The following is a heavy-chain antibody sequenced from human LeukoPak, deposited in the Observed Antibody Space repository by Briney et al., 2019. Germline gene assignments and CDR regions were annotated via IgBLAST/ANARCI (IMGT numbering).Heavy chain of an antibody. CDR1: GYTFTGYY. V-gene: IGHV1-2*02. CDR2: INPNSGGT. Sequence: ASVKVSCKASGYTFTGYYMHWVRQAPGQGLEWMGWINPNSGGTNYAQKFQGRVTMTRGTSISTAYMELSRLRSDDTAVYYCARTRGVTTVTTGKHYYYYYGMDVWGQGTTVTVSS. J-gene: IGHJ6*02. CDR3: ARTRGVTTVTTGKHYYYYYGMDV. D-gene: IGHD4-17*01.